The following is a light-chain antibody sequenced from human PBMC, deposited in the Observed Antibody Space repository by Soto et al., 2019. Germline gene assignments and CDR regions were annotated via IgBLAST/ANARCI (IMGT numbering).Light chain of an antibody. CDR1: QRVSGSS. V-gene: IGKV3-20*01. CDR3: QQYGNSPS. Sequence: VLTQSPGTLSLSPGDRATLSCRASQRVSGSSLAWYQQKPGQAPRLLIYGASSRATGVPDRFSGNGSGADFTVTISGLEPEDFALYHCQQYGNSPSFGQGTKLEI. J-gene: IGKJ2*01. CDR2: GAS.